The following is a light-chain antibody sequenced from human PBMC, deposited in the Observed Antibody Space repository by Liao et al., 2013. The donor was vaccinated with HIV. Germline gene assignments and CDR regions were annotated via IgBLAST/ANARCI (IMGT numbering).Light chain of an antibody. J-gene: IGLJ1*01. Sequence: SYELTQPPSVSVSPGQTARITCSGDALPKQYAYWYQQRSGQAPVLVIFHGIDRPSGISDRFSGSTSENTATLTISRAEAGDEADYYCQVWDSSSDHYVFGTGTKVTVL. V-gene: IGLV3-21*02. CDR3: QVWDSSSDHYV. CDR2: HGI. CDR1: ALPKQY.